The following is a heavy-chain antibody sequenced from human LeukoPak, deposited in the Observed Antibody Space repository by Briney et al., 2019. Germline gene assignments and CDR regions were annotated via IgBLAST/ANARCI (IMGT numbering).Heavy chain of an antibody. CDR1: GFTFSKFW. V-gene: IGHV3-7*01. CDR3: ATSHDSSGND. Sequence: GGSLRLSCEASGFTFSKFWMSWVRQAPGRGLEWLANIYMDGRTKNYVDSVKGRFTISRDNAKNSLYLQMNSLRADDTAVYYCATSHDSSGNDWGRGTLVTVS. CDR2: IYMDGRTK. D-gene: IGHD3-22*01. J-gene: IGHJ4*02.